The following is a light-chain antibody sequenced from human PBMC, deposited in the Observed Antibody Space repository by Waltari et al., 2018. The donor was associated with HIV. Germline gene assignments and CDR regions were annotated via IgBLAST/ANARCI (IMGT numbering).Light chain of an antibody. CDR2: DVN. CDR3: CSYAGNSDVV. CDR1: SSDIGGYNY. V-gene: IGLV2-11*03. J-gene: IGLJ2*01. Sequence: VTISCTGTSSDIGGYNYVSWYRQFPGKAPSVIIHDVNKRPSGVPDRFSGSKSGNTASLTISGLQTDDEADYYCCSYAGNSDVVFGGGTTLTVL.